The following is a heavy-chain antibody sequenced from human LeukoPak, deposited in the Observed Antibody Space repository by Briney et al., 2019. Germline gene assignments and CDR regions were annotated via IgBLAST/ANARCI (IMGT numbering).Heavy chain of an antibody. CDR3: ARQRSLVRGYFDY. Sequence: SETLSLTCTVSGGSISSSSHYWGWIRQPPGKGLEWIGSIYYSGTTAYDPSLKSRVTISVDTSKNQFSLKLSSVTAADTAVYYCARQRSLVRGYFDYWGQGTLVTVSS. D-gene: IGHD3-10*01. V-gene: IGHV4-39*01. CDR1: GGSISSSSHY. J-gene: IGHJ4*02. CDR2: IYYSGTT.